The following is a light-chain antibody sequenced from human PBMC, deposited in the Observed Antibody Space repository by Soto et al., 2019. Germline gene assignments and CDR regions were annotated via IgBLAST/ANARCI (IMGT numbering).Light chain of an antibody. CDR3: QQRYDWPPIT. CDR1: QSVSSN. CDR2: GAS. V-gene: IGKV3-15*01. J-gene: IGKJ5*01. Sequence: EIVMTQSPATLSVSPGERATLSCRASQSVSSNLAWYQQKPGQAPSLLIYGASTRATGTPARFSGSGSGTEFTLTISSLQSEDFAVYYCQQRYDWPPITFGQGTRLEIK.